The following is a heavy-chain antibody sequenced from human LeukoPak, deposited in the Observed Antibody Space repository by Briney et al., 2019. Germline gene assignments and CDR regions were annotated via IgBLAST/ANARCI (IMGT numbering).Heavy chain of an antibody. CDR1: GFTFDDYA. J-gene: IGHJ4*02. CDR2: ISWNSGSI. CDR3: AKGTYYYDSSGYSPTGDYFDY. V-gene: IGHV3-9*01. D-gene: IGHD3-22*01. Sequence: GGSLRLSCAASGFTFDDYAMHWVRQAPGKGLEWVSGISWNSGSIGYADSAKGRFTISRDNAKNSLYLQMNSLRAEDTALYYCAKGTYYYDSSGYSPTGDYFDYWGQGTLVTVSS.